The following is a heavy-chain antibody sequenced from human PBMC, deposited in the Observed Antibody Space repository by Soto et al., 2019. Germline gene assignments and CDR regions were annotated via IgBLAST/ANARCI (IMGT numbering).Heavy chain of an antibody. CDR2: IYYSGST. CDR3: ARVPHDDIVTGYYFEY. V-gene: IGHV4-61*01. D-gene: IGHD3-9*01. J-gene: IGHJ4*02. CDR1: GGSVSSGSYY. Sequence: QVQLQESGPGLVKPSETLSLTCTVSGGSVSSGSYYWSWIRPPPGKGLEWIGYIYYSGSTNYNPSVKSRVTFSVNTSKNQFPLKLSSVTAGDTAVYYCARVPHDDIVTGYYFEYWGQGTLVTVSS.